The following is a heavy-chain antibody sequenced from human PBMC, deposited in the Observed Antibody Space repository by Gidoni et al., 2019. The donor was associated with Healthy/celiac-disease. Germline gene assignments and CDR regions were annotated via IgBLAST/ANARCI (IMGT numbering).Heavy chain of an antibody. J-gene: IGHJ4*02. Sequence: QLQLQESVPGLVTPSETLSLPCTVSGGSISSSTNYWVWIRQPPGKGLEWIVSVYYSGSTYYNPSLKRRVTTSVDTSKKQFSLRLSSVTAADTAVYYCARDDYSNFVFGYWGQGTLVTVSS. CDR3: ARDDYSNFVFGY. V-gene: IGHV4-39*02. D-gene: IGHD4-4*01. CDR1: GGSISSSTNY. CDR2: VYYSGST.